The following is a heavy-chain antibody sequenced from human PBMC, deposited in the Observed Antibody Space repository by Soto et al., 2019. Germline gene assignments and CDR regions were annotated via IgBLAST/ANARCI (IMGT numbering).Heavy chain of an antibody. CDR1: GGTFSSYT. J-gene: IGHJ4*02. Sequence: SVKVSCKASGGTFSSYTISWVRQAPGQGLEWMGRIIPILGIANYAQKFQGRVTITADKSTSTAYMELSSLRSEDTAVYYCARGLSSHHNFDYWGQGTLVTVSS. CDR3: ARGLSSHHNFDY. V-gene: IGHV1-69*02. CDR2: IIPILGIA. D-gene: IGHD6-13*01.